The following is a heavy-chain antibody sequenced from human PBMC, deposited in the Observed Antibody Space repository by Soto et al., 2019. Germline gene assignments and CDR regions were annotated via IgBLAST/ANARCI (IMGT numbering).Heavy chain of an antibody. D-gene: IGHD5-18*01. Sequence: GGSLRLSCTASGLSFSIYNLNWVRQAPGKGLEWVSSITDRSTYIYYADSVKGRFTISRDNAKNSLYLQMNSLTVEDTAVYYCARDFGPSSYGSVVGYWGQGTLVTVSS. V-gene: IGHV3-21*01. CDR1: GLSFSIYN. J-gene: IGHJ4*02. CDR2: ITDRSTYI. CDR3: ARDFGPSSYGSVVGY.